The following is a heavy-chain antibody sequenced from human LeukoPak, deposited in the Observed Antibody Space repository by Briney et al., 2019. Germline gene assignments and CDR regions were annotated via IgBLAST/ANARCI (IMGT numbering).Heavy chain of an antibody. CDR2: ISAYNGNT. CDR3: ARKGVWNYVFVY. J-gene: IGHJ4*02. Sequence: ASVKVSCKASGYTFTSYGISWVRQAPGQGLEWMGWISAYNGNTNYAQKLQGRVTMTTDTSTSTAYMELRSLRSDDTGIYYCARKGVWNYVFVYWGQGSLVTVSS. CDR1: GYTFTSYG. V-gene: IGHV1-18*01. D-gene: IGHD1-7*01.